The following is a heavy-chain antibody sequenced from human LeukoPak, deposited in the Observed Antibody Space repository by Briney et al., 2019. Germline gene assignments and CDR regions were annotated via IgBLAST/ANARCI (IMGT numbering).Heavy chain of an antibody. CDR2: ISSSSSYK. CDR1: GFTFSSYS. D-gene: IGHD6-6*01. CDR3: ARGSRGSSTFSYYYYMDV. J-gene: IGHJ6*03. Sequence: GGSLRLSCAASGFTFSSYSMNWVRQAPGKGLEWVSSISSSSSYKCYADSVKGRFTISRDNAKNSLYLQMNSLRAEDTAVYYCARGSRGSSTFSYYYYMDVWGKGTTVTVSS. V-gene: IGHV3-21*01.